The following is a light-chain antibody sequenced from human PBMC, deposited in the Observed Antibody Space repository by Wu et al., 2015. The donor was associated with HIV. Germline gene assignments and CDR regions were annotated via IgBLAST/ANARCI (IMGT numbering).Light chain of an antibody. CDR1: QSISDY. CDR3: QQSYSAPYT. J-gene: IGKJ2*01. CDR2: TAS. V-gene: IGKV1-39*01. Sequence: DIQMTQSPSSLSASVGDRVTISCRASQSISDYVNWYQQRPGEAPELLIYTASSLQSGVPSRFRGRGSGTDFTLTITSLQPEDFATYYCQQSYSAPYTFGQGT.